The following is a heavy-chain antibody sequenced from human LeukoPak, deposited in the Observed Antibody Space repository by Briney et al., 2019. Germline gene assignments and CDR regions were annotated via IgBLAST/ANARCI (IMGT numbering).Heavy chain of an antibody. CDR3: ARGPGTWYYY. J-gene: IGHJ4*02. D-gene: IGHD6-13*01. Sequence: SETLSLTCTVSGGSMSSYSWSWIRQPPGKGLEWIGEINHSGSTNYNPSLKSRVTISIDTSKNQFSLKLSSVTAADTALYYCARGPGTWYYYWGQGTLVTVSS. CDR2: INHSGST. V-gene: IGHV4-34*01. CDR1: GGSMSSYS.